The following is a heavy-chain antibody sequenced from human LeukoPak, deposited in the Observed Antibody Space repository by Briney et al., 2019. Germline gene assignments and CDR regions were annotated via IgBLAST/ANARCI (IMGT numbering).Heavy chain of an antibody. CDR3: ARDTFQDCSGPRCYPTHFDY. CDR2: IWYDGSNK. V-gene: IGHV3-33*01. D-gene: IGHD2-15*01. Sequence: RRGGCLRLSCAASGFTFRSYGMHWVRQAPGKGLEWVAVIWYDGSNKFYADFVKGRFTISRDNSKNTLHLQMNSLGAEDTAVYYCARDTFQDCSGPRCYPTHFDYWGQETVVTVSS. J-gene: IGHJ4*02. CDR1: GFTFRSYG.